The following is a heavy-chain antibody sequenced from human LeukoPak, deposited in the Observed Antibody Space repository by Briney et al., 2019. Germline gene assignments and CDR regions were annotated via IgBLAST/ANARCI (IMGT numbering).Heavy chain of an antibody. J-gene: IGHJ4*02. Sequence: ASVKVSCKASGYTFTGYYMHWVRQAPGQGLEWMGWINPNSGVTLYAQKFQGRVTMTRDTSTSTVYMELSSLRSEDTAVYYCARDPRSGYTFDYWGQGTLVTVSS. CDR3: ARDPRSGYTFDY. V-gene: IGHV1-2*02. D-gene: IGHD3-3*01. CDR1: GYTFTGYY. CDR2: INPNSGVT.